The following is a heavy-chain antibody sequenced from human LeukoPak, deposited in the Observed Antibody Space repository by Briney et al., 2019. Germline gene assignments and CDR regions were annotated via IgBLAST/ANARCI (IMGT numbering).Heavy chain of an antibody. CDR3: ARGGVPGGFYGSFDY. V-gene: IGHV4-61*01. CDR2: IHYSGST. D-gene: IGHD3-3*01. CDR1: GGSVSSGSYY. Sequence: SETLSLTCTVSGGSVSSGSYYWSWMRQPPGRGLEWIGYIHYSGSTNHNPSLQSRVTISVDTSKNQFSLKLNSVTAADTAVYYCARGGVPGGFYGSFDYWGQGTLVSVSS. J-gene: IGHJ4*02.